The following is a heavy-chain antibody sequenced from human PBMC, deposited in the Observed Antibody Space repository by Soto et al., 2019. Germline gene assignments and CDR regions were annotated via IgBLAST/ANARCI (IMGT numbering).Heavy chain of an antibody. Sequence: QVRLMQSGPEVRRPGASVTVSCKASGYTFTDYFIHWVRRAPGQGLEWMGYINPKSGDTHYSQTFRGRVSMTRDTSTDTANMGLSSLTSDDTAVYFCARVPGHKNSRGDFWGQGTPITVSS. J-gene: IGHJ4*02. CDR3: ARVPGHKNSRGDF. CDR2: INPKSGDT. V-gene: IGHV1-2*02. D-gene: IGHD1-7*01. CDR1: GYTFTDYF.